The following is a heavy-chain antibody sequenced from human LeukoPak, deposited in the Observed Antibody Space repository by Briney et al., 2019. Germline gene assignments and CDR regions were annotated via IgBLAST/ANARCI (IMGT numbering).Heavy chain of an antibody. Sequence: GASVKVSCKASGYTFTSYYMHWVRQAPGQGLEWMGGIIPIFGTANYAQKFQGRVTITADESTSTAYMELSSLRSEDTAVYYCARRDVSYGGSDYYGMDVWGQGTTVTVSS. CDR3: ARRDVSYGGSDYYGMDV. D-gene: IGHD4-23*01. CDR2: IIPIFGTA. J-gene: IGHJ6*02. CDR1: GYTFTSYY. V-gene: IGHV1-69*13.